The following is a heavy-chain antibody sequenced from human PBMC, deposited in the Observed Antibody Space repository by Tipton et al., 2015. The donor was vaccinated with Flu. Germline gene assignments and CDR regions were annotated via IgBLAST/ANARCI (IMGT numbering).Heavy chain of an antibody. J-gene: IGHJ6*02. CDR2: VYSSGST. CDR3: ARDDRVVVVPAAMGFLYGMDV. V-gene: IGHV4-61*02. CDR1: GVSTTSTLYY. Sequence: LSLTCAVSGVSTTSTLYYWSWIRQPAGKGLEWIGRVYSSGSTDYSPSLKSRVTISLDTSKNQFSLNLSSVTAADTAVYYCARDDRVVVVPAAMGFLYGMDVWGQGTTVTVSS. D-gene: IGHD2-2*01.